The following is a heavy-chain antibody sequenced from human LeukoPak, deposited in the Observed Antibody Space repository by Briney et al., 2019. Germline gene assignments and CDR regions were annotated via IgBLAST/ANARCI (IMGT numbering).Heavy chain of an antibody. CDR2: IYSGGST. Sequence: PGGSLRLSCAASGFTVSSNYMSWVRQAPGKGLEWVSVIYSGGSTDYADSVKGRFTISRDNSKNTLYLQMNSLRAEDTAVYYCQREIYCTDGVCPGGWGQGTLVIVSS. J-gene: IGHJ4*02. CDR3: QREIYCTDGVCPGG. D-gene: IGHD2-8*01. V-gene: IGHV3-66*01. CDR1: GFTVSSNY.